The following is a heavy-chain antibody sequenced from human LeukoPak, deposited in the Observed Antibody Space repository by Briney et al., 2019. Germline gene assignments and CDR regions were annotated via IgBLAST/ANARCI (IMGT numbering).Heavy chain of an antibody. D-gene: IGHD3-3*01. Sequence: GCSLRLSYAPSGFSLDDYGMSWVRQAPGDRREWISVTKLSFSSTGYADSVKGRFTISRDNAKNSLSLQMNSLRVEDTALYYCARGGISIFGVVIYMDVWGKGTTVTVSS. CDR1: GFSLDDYG. CDR2: TKLSFSST. J-gene: IGHJ6*03. CDR3: ARGGISIFGVVIYMDV. V-gene: IGHV3-20*03.